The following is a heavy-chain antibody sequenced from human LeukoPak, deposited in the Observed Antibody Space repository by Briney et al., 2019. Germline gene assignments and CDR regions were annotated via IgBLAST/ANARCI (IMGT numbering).Heavy chain of an antibody. J-gene: IGHJ4*02. CDR1: GFTFSSYG. Sequence: GGSLRLSCAASGFTFSSYGMRWVRQAPGKGLEWVAVIWYDGSNKYYADSVKGRFTISRDNSKNTLYLQMNSLRAEDTAVYYCARDGIGTAGFDYWGQGTLVTVSS. CDR3: ARDGIGTAGFDY. CDR2: IWYDGSNK. V-gene: IGHV3-33*01. D-gene: IGHD1-1*01.